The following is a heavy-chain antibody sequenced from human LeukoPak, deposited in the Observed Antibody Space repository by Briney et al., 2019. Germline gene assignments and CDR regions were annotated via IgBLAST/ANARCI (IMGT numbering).Heavy chain of an antibody. Sequence: GGSLRLSCAASGFTFRSYAMSWVRQAPGKGLEWVSAISGSTYYADSVKGRFTISRDNSKNTLYLQMNSLRDEDTAVYYCAKGSDGYCGGDCAFDHWGQGTLVTVSS. CDR1: GFTFRSYA. J-gene: IGHJ4*02. CDR2: ISGST. D-gene: IGHD2-21*02. CDR3: AKGSDGYCGGDCAFDH. V-gene: IGHV3-23*01.